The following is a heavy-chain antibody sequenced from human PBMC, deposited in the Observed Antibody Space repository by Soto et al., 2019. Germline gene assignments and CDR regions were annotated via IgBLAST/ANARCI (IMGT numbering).Heavy chain of an antibody. CDR1: GFPFSNYA. J-gene: IGHJ6*02. CDR3: AKVEYYDFWSGYYYYYGLDA. CDR2: ISKSGDST. Sequence: PGGSLRLSCAASGFPFSNYAMNWVRQAPGKGLEWVSTISKSGDSTFNADSVKGRFTVSRDNSKSTLYLQMNSQRAEDTAVYYCAKVEYYDFWSGYYYYYGLDAWGQGTTVTVSS. V-gene: IGHV3-23*01. D-gene: IGHD3-3*01.